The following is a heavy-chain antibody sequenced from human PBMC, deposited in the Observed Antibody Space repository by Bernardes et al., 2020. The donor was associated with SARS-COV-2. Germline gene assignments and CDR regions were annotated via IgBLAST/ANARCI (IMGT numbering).Heavy chain of an antibody. V-gene: IGHV3-53*01. CDR3: AASNSNVPTGYYYYYYGMDF. CDR1: GASIGHNHL. J-gene: IGHJ6*02. CDR2: IYASGKT. Sequence: ETLSLTCSVSGASIGHNHLHELGPAGSREGAEWVSIIYASGKTFQASSVKGRFAISTDYSKNTLYLQMNSLRTEDTAVYYCAASNSNVPTGYYYYYYGMDFWGQGTTVIVTS. D-gene: IGHD5-18*01.